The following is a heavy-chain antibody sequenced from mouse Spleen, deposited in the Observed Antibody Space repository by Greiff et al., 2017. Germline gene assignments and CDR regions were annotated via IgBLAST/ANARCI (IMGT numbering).Heavy chain of an antibody. D-gene: IGHD2-2*01. J-gene: IGHJ4*01. Sequence: VKVVESGPGLVQPSQSLSITCTVSGFSLTSYGVHWVRQSPGKGLEWLGVIWSGGSTDYNAAFISRLSISKDNSKSQVFFKMNSLQADDTAIYYCASNGYGRHYAMDYWGQGTSVTVSS. CDR2: IWSGGST. V-gene: IGHV2-2*01. CDR1: GFSLTSYG. CDR3: ASNGYGRHYAMDY.